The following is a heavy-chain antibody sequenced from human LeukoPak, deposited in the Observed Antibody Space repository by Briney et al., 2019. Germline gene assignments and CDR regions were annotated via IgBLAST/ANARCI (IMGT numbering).Heavy chain of an antibody. V-gene: IGHV1-69*05. CDR2: IIPIFGTA. CDR1: GGTFSSYA. CDR3: ARGELYLSPYYYYYMDV. D-gene: IGHD2-8*01. Sequence: SVKVSCKASGGTFSSYAISWVRQAPGQGLEWMGGIIPIFGTANYAQKFQGRVTITTDESTSTAYMELSSLRSEDTAVYYCARGELYLSPYYYYYMDVRGKGTTVTVSS. J-gene: IGHJ6*03.